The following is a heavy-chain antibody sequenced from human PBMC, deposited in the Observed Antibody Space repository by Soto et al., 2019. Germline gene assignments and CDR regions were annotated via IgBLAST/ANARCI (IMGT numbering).Heavy chain of an antibody. D-gene: IGHD3-9*01. CDR2: MNPNSGNT. CDR1: RYTFTSYY. V-gene: IGHV1-8*01. CDR3: ARGDTIEYYLDY. Sequence: GASVKLSSKASRYTFTSYYMNWLRQATGQGLEWMGWMNPNSGNTGYAQKFQGRVTMARNTSISTAYMELSSLRSEDTAVYYCARGDTIEYYLDYWGQGTLVTVSS. J-gene: IGHJ4*02.